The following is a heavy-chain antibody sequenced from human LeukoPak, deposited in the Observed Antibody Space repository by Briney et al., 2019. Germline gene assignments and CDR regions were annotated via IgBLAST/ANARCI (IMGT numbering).Heavy chain of an antibody. D-gene: IGHD3-9*01. Sequence: ASVKVSCKASGYTFTSYYMHWVRQAPGQGLEWMGIINPSGGSTSYAQKFQGRVTMTRDTSTSTVYMELSSLRSEDTAVYYCERELQYFDWLLPNYYYHGMDVWGQGTTVTVSS. V-gene: IGHV1-46*01. CDR1: GYTFTSYY. J-gene: IGHJ6*02. CDR3: ERELQYFDWLLPNYYYHGMDV. CDR2: INPSGGST.